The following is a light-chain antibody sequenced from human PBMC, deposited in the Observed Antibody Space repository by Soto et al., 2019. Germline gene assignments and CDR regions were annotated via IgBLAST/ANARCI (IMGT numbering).Light chain of an antibody. CDR2: RSD. V-gene: IGLV1-44*01. Sequence: QLVLTQSPSASGTPGQRVIIACSGSSSNIGSNHVNWYRHLPGADPKLLIFRSDQRPSGVPDRFSGSKSGTTASLAISGLLSGDEADYYCAAWDDSRYGVVFGGGTKVTVL. CDR1: SSNIGSNH. CDR3: AAWDDSRYGVV. J-gene: IGLJ2*01.